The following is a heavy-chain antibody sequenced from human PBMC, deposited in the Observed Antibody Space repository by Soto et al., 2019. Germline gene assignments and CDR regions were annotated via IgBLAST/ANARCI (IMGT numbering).Heavy chain of an antibody. CDR2: IKSKTDGGTT. CDR1: GFTFSNAW. Sequence: PGGSLRLSCAASGFTFSNAWMSWVRQAPGKGLEWVGRIKSKTDGGTTDYAAPVKGRFTISRDDSKNTLYLQMNSLKTEDTAVYYCTTGTIEEWLRLRRYYYYYGMDVWGQGTTVTVSS. J-gene: IGHJ6*02. D-gene: IGHD5-12*01. CDR3: TTGTIEEWLRLRRYYYYYGMDV. V-gene: IGHV3-15*01.